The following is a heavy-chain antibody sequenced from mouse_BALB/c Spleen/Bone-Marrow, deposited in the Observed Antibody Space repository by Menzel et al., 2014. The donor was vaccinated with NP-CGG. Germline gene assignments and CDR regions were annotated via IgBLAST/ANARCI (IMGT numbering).Heavy chain of an antibody. Sequence: QVQLQQPGPELVKPGASVKISCKASGYAFSSSWMNWVKQRPGQGLEWIGRIYPGDGDTNYNGKFKGKATLTADKSSSTAYMQLSSLTSVDSAVYFCARRRDYDQYFDVWGAGTTVTVSS. CDR2: IYPGDGDT. D-gene: IGHD2-4*01. CDR1: GYAFSSSW. CDR3: ARRRDYDQYFDV. J-gene: IGHJ1*01. V-gene: IGHV1-82*01.